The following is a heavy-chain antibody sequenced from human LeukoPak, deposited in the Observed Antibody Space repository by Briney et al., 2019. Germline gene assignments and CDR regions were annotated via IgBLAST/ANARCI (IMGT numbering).Heavy chain of an antibody. D-gene: IGHD3-22*01. Sequence: ASVKVSCQVSGYTLTELSIHWVRQAPGNALEWIAGFDPEDGETIYAQKFQGRVTMTRNTSISTAYMELSSLRSEDTAVYYCARTYYYDSSGYPQGVDYWGQGTLVTVSS. J-gene: IGHJ4*02. V-gene: IGHV1-24*01. CDR2: FDPEDGET. CDR1: GYTLTELS. CDR3: ARTYYYDSSGYPQGVDY.